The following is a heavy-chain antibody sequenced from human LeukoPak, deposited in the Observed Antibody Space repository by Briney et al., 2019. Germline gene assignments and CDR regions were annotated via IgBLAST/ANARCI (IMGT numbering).Heavy chain of an antibody. CDR1: GFTFNSYA. CDR3: AKATLQYQLLYGY. CDR2: ISGSGGST. J-gene: IGHJ4*02. V-gene: IGHV3-23*01. D-gene: IGHD2-2*02. Sequence: QAGGSLRLSCAASGFTFNSYAMTWVRQAPGKGLEWVSGISGSGGSTYYADSVKGRFTISRDNSKNTLYLQMNSLRAEDTAVYYCAKATLQYQLLYGYWGQGTLVTVSS.